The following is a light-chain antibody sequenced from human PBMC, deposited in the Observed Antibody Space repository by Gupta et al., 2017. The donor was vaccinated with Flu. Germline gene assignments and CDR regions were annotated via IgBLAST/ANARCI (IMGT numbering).Light chain of an antibody. CDR1: SIIGSNS. Sequence: SIIGSNSISWYHQVPGTAPKLLIYSNYLRSSGVPDRFSASTSGSSASLAISGLQSADEGDYYCAVWDDSLRGRVFGGGTKVTVL. J-gene: IGLJ3*02. V-gene: IGLV1-44*01. CDR2: SNY. CDR3: AVWDDSLRGRV.